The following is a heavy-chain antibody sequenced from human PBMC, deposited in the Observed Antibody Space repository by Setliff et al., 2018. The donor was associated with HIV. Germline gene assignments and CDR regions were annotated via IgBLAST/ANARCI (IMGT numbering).Heavy chain of an antibody. CDR1: GFSFSSYW. Sequence: GGSLRLSCAASGFSFSSYWMSWVRQAPGKGLEWVANIKQDGSEKYYVDSVRGRFTISRDNAKNSLYLQMNSLRAGDTAVYYCARDATRGGDMDVWAKGTTVTVSS. V-gene: IGHV3-7*01. CDR3: ARDATRGGDMDV. J-gene: IGHJ6*03. D-gene: IGHD2-15*01. CDR2: IKQDGSEK.